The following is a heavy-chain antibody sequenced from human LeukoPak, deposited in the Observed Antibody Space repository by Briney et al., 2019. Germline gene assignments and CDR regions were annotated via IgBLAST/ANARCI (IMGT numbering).Heavy chain of an antibody. CDR1: GGTFSSYA. Sequence: ASVKVSCKASGGTFSSYAISWVRQAPGEGLEWMGGIIPIFGTANYAQKFQGRVTITADESTSTAYMELSSLRSEDTAVYYCARDHVDYYDSSGYYFWAFDIWGQGTRVTVSS. V-gene: IGHV1-69*13. D-gene: IGHD3-22*01. CDR3: ARDHVDYYDSSGYYFWAFDI. CDR2: IIPIFGTA. J-gene: IGHJ3*02.